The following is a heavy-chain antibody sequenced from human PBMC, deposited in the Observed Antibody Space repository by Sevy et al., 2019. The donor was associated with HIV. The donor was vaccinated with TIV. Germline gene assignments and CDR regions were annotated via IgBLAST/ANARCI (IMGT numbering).Heavy chain of an antibody. V-gene: IGHV3-15*01. CDR2: IKSEFDGGAI. J-gene: IGHJ6*02. D-gene: IGHD5-12*01. CDR1: GFTFSSAW. CDR3: ITDPAYRGYDEEVINYYFYGMDV. Sequence: GGSLRLSCTASGFTFSSAWMSWVRQAPGKGLEWVGRIKSEFDGGAIDYAAPVKGRFSISREDAKNTMYLQMNSLKTGDKAVYYCITDPAYRGYDEEVINYYFYGMDVWGQGTTVTVSS.